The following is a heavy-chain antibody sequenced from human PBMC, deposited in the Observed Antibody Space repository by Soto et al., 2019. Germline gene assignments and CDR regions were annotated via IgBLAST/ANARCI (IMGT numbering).Heavy chain of an antibody. CDR2: ISWNSGSI. V-gene: IGHV3-9*01. Sequence: GGSLRLSCAASGFTFDDYAMHWVRQAPGKGLEWVSGISWNSGSIGYADSVKGRFTISRDNAKKLLHLQMNSLRAEDTALYYCAKDMSYGSAPYYFDYWGQGTLVTVSS. CDR1: GFTFDDYA. J-gene: IGHJ4*02. CDR3: AKDMSYGSAPYYFDY. D-gene: IGHD3-10*01.